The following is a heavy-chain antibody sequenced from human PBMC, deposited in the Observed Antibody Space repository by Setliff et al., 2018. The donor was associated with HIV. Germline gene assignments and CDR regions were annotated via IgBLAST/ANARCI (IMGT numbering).Heavy chain of an antibody. CDR1: GYSINSSHF. Sequence: SETLSLTCTVSGYSINSSHFWGWIRQPPGKGLEWVGSIYHSGNTHYNPSLKSRVTISVDTSKNQFSLKLSSVTAADTAKYFCARGVQAQVVLMSYVKGRFDPWGQGTQVTVSS. V-gene: IGHV4-38-2*02. D-gene: IGHD2-8*01. CDR2: IYHSGNT. J-gene: IGHJ5*02. CDR3: ARGVQAQVVLMSYVKGRFDP.